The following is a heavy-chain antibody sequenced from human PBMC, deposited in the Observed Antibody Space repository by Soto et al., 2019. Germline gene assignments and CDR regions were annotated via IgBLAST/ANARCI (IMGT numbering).Heavy chain of an antibody. V-gene: IGHV3-33*01. J-gene: IGHJ3*02. CDR3: ASWLQWEHGFDI. D-gene: IGHD2-2*01. CDR2: IWYDGSNK. CDR1: GFTFSSYG. Sequence: SGGSLRLSCAASGFTFSSYGMHWVRQDPGKGLEWVAVIWYDGSNKYYADSVKGRFTISRDNSKNTLYLQMNSLRAEDTAVYYCASWLQWEHGFDIWGLGTMVTVSS.